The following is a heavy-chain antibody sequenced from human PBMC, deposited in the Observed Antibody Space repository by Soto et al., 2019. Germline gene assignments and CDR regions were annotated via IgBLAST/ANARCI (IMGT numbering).Heavy chain of an antibody. D-gene: IGHD6-13*01. J-gene: IGHJ5*02. CDR1: GFTFRSFT. CDR2: ISSNSAYI. V-gene: IGHV3-21*01. CDR3: TRDASRDSSARGWFDP. Sequence: AGGSLRLSCAASGFTFRSFTMNWFRQAPGKGLEWVSTISSNSAYIYYTDALRGRFAISRDNAKNSLHLQMNSLRAEDTAVYYCTRDASRDSSARGWFDPWGPGTLVTVPQ.